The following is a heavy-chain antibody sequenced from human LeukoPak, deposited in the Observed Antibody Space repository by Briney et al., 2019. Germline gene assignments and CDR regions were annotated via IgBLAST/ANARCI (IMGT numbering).Heavy chain of an antibody. J-gene: IGHJ3*02. Sequence: ASVKVSCTASGYTFTSYAMHWVRQAPGQRLEWMGWINAGNGNTSYAQKLQGRVTMTTDTSTSTAYMELRSLRSDDTAVYYCARVPGGHYDSSGYYFGDAFDIWGQGTMVTVSS. V-gene: IGHV1-3*01. CDR3: ARVPGGHYDSSGYYFGDAFDI. CDR1: GYTFTSYA. CDR2: INAGNGNT. D-gene: IGHD3-22*01.